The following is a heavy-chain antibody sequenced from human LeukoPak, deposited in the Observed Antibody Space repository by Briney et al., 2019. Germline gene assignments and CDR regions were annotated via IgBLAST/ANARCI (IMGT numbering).Heavy chain of an antibody. CDR1: GGSISGFY. Sequence: SETLSLTCTVSGGSISGFYWSWIRQPPGKGLEWIGYIYYSGRTSYNPSLKSRVTISVDTSKNQFSLNLTSVTAADTAVYYCARSGSTAFDYWGQGTLVTVSS. CDR3: ARSGSTAFDY. CDR2: IYYSGRT. D-gene: IGHD1-26*01. V-gene: IGHV4-59*01. J-gene: IGHJ4*02.